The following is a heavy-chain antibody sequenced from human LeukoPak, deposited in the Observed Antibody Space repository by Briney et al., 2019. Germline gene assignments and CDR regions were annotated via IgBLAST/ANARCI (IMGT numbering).Heavy chain of an antibody. D-gene: IGHD1-20*01. Sequence: GGSLRLSCAASGFTSSSYSMNWVRQAPGKGLEWVSSISTSSTYIYYADSVKGRSTISRDNAKNSLYLQMNSLRAEDTAVYYCARDPPFIIGTTFFDYWGQGTLVTVSS. J-gene: IGHJ4*02. CDR3: ARDPPFIIGTTFFDY. CDR1: GFTSSSYS. V-gene: IGHV3-21*01. CDR2: ISTSSTYI.